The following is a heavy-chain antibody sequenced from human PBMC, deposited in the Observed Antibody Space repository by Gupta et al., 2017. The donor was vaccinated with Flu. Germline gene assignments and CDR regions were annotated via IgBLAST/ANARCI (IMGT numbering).Heavy chain of an antibody. CDR3: ARAHMYGSHYYNWFGA. CDR1: GVSLSDYY. Sequence: GVSLSDYYWSWIRQSPGKGLEWIGEVTHSGAANYKTSLRSRVTLSVDTSKNQVSLKMTSVTAADTGIYFCARAHMYGSHYYNWFGAWGPGTLVTVSS. CDR2: VTHSGAA. J-gene: IGHJ5*02. V-gene: IGHV4-34*01. D-gene: IGHD3-10*01.